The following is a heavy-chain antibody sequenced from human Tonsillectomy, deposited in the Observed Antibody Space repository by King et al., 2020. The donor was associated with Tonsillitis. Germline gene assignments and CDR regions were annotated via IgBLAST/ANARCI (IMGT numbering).Heavy chain of an antibody. D-gene: IGHD3-22*01. CDR1: GGSISSYY. V-gene: IGHV4-59*01. J-gene: IGHJ3*02. CDR3: ARLYYYDSSDYFSDAFDI. Sequence: VQLQESGPGLVKPSETLSLTCTVSGGSISSYYWSWIRQPPGKGLEWIGNIYYSGSTNYNPSLKSRVTISVDTSKNQFSLKLSSVTAADTAVYYCARLYYYDSSDYFSDAFDIWGQGTMVTVSS. CDR2: IYYSGST.